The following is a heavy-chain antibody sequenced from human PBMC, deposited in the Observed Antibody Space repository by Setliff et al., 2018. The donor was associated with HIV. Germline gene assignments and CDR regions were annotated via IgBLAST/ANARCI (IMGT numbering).Heavy chain of an antibody. J-gene: IGHJ4*02. D-gene: IGHD3-22*01. V-gene: IGHV4-34*01. CDR1: GGSFSGYY. CDR3: ARGPTERYYESRGYYYFDN. CDR2: INHSGNT. Sequence: SETLSLTCAVYGGSFSGYYWSWIRQPPGKGLEWIGEINHSGNTNYNPSLKSRVTISIETSKNQFSLNLSSVTAADTAVYYCARGPTERYYESRGYYYFDNWGQGTQVTVSS.